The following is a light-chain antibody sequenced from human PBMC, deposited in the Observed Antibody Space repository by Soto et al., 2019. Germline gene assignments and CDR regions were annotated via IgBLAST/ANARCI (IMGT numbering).Light chain of an antibody. V-gene: IGKV3-20*01. CDR1: QSVSSSY. CDR3: QQYDSSPVT. CDR2: GAS. J-gene: IGKJ4*01. Sequence: EIVLTQSPGTLSLSPGERATLSCRASQSVSSSYLAWYQQKPGQAPRLLIYGASIRATGIPDRFSGSGSGKDFPLTISRREPEDFAVYYCQQYDSSPVTFGGGTKVAIK.